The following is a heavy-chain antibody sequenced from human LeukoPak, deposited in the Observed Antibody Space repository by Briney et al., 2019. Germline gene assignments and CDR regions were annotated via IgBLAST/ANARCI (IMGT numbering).Heavy chain of an antibody. CDR2: IWYDGSKT. V-gene: IGHV3-33*08. D-gene: IGHD1-14*01. J-gene: IGHJ4*02. CDR1: GFTVSSSY. CDR3: ARDPSRTLDY. Sequence: PGGSLRLSCAASGFTVSSSYMSWVRQAPGKGLEWVAVIWYDGSKTYYADSVKGRFTISRDSSKNTVSLQMNSLRAEDTAVYYFARDPSRTLDYWGQGTLVTVSS.